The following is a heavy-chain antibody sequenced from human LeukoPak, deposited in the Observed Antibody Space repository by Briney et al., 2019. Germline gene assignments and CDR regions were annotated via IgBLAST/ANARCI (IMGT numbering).Heavy chain of an antibody. CDR1: GGSISSYY. J-gene: IGHJ6*03. V-gene: IGHV4-59*01. Sequence: PSETLSLTCTVSGGSISSYYWSWIRQPPGKGLEWIGYIYYSGSTNYNPSLKSRVTISVDTSKNQFSLKLSSVTAADTAVYYCARDSVYSSSWSHYYYMDVWGKGTTVTVSS. D-gene: IGHD6-13*01. CDR3: ARDSVYSSSWSHYYYMDV. CDR2: IYYSGST.